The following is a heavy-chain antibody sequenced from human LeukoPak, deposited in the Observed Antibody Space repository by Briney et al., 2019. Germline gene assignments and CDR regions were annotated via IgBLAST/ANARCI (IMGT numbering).Heavy chain of an antibody. CDR2: XXXXXXT. D-gene: IGHD3-9*01. J-gene: IGHJ3*02. V-gene: IGHV4-4*07. CDR1: GGSISSYY. CDR3: ARDPTLRYFDWLFRGDAFDI. Sequence: PSETLSLTCTVSGGSISSYYWSWIRQPAGKGLEWXXXXXXXXXTNYNPSLKSRVTMSVDTSKNQFSLKLSSVTAADTAVYYCARDPTLRYFDWLFRGDAFDIWGQGTMVTVSS.